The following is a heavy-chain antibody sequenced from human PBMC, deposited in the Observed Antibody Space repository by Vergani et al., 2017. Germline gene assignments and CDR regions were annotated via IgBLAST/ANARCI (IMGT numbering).Heavy chain of an antibody. J-gene: IGHJ5*02. Sequence: QVQLQQWGPGLVKPSETLSLTCTVSGGSISSSSYYWGWIRQPPGKGLEWIGSIYYSGSTYYNPSLKSRVTISVDTSKNQFSLKLSSVTAADTAVYYCARDRLGLDPWGQGTLVTVSS. CDR3: ARDRLGLDP. D-gene: IGHD5/OR15-5a*01. CDR2: IYYSGST. V-gene: IGHV4-39*07. CDR1: GGSISSSSYY.